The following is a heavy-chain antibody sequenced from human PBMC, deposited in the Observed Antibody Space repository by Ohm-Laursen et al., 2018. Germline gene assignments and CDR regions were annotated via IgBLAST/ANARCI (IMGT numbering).Heavy chain of an antibody. Sequence: GSLRLSCTASGFTFSSHWMHWVRRDPGKGLVWVSYINNDGSNTRYGDFVKGRFTISRDNAKNTVYPQMNSLRVDDTAVYYCARGGWGAVDYWGQGTVVTVSS. D-gene: IGHD3-16*01. V-gene: IGHV3-74*01. CDR1: GFTFSSHW. CDR2: INNDGSNT. CDR3: ARGGWGAVDY. J-gene: IGHJ4*02.